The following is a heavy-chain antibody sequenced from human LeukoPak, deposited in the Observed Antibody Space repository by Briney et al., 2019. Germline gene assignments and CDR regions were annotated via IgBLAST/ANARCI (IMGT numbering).Heavy chain of an antibody. CDR1: GFTFSSYA. V-gene: IGHV3-23*01. J-gene: IGHJ3*02. CDR2: ISGSGDNT. D-gene: IGHD3-22*01. Sequence: GGSLRLSCAASGFTFSSYAMSWVRQAPGKGLEWVSAISGSGDNTYCADSVKGRFTISRDNSKNTLYLQMNSLRAEDTAVYYCAKDPPYYYDSSGYGGGAFDIWGQGTMVTVSS. CDR3: AKDPPYYYDSSGYGGGAFDI.